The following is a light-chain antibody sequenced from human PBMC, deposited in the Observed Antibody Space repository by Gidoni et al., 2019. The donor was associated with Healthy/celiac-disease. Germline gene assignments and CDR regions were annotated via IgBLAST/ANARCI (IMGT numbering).Light chain of an antibody. CDR2: RNN. CDR3: AAWDDSLSAPYV. V-gene: IGLV1-47*01. Sequence: QSVLTQPPSASGTPGQRVTISCSGSSSNIGSNYVYWYQQHPGTAPKLLIYRNNQRPSGVPDRFSGSKSGTSASLAISGLRSEDEADYYCAAWDDSLSAPYVFGTGTKVTVL. CDR1: SSNIGSNY. J-gene: IGLJ1*01.